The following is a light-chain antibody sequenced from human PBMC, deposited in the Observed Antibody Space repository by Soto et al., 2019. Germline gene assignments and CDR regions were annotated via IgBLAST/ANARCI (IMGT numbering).Light chain of an antibody. V-gene: IGKV3D-15*01. CDR1: ESVSTN. Sequence: EIEMTQPPTTLSLAPGEGVTLCCSTNESVSTNLAWYQQKPGQAPRLLIYGASSRATGIPARFSGSGSGTEFTLTISSLQSEDFAVYYCQQYNNWPRLTFGQGTKVDIK. CDR2: GAS. J-gene: IGKJ1*01. CDR3: QQYNNWPRLT.